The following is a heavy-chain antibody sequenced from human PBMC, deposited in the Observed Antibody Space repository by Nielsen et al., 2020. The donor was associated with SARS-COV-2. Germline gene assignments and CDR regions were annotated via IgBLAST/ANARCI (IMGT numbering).Heavy chain of an antibody. CDR1: GFTFSDYY. CDR3: ARIAAAGTEHLENMDV. CDR2: ISSSGSTI. Sequence: GESLKISCAASGFTFSDYYMSWIRQAPGKGLEWVSYISSSGSTIYYADSVKGRFTISRDNAKNSLYLQMNSLRAEDTAVYYCARIAAAGTEHLENMDVWGKGTTVTVSS. D-gene: IGHD6-13*01. J-gene: IGHJ6*03. V-gene: IGHV3-11*04.